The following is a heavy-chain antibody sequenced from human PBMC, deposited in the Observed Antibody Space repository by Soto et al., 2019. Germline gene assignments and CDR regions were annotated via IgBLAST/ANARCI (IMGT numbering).Heavy chain of an antibody. V-gene: IGHV4-39*01. J-gene: IGHJ3*02. D-gene: IGHD6-19*01. CDR2: IYYSGST. CDR1: GGSISSSSYY. Sequence: QLQLQESGPGLVKPSETLSLTCTVSGGSISSSSYYWGWIRQPPGKGLEWIGSIYYSGSTYYNPSLKSRVTISVDTSKNQFSLKLSSVTAADTAVYYCARFSSDDAFDIWGQGTMVTVSS. CDR3: ARFSSDDAFDI.